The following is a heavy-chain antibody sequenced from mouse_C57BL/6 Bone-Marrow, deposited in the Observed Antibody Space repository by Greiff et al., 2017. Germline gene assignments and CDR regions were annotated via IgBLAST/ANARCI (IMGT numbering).Heavy chain of an antibody. Sequence: QVHVKQPGAELVKPGASVKLSCKASGYTFTSYWMHWVKQRPGQGLEWIGMIHPNSGSTNYNEKFKSKATLTVDKSSSTAYMQLSSLTSEDSAVYYCAREDDGSSGAMDYWGQGTSVTVSS. V-gene: IGHV1-64*01. CDR3: AREDDGSSGAMDY. D-gene: IGHD1-1*01. CDR2: IHPNSGST. J-gene: IGHJ4*01. CDR1: GYTFTSYW.